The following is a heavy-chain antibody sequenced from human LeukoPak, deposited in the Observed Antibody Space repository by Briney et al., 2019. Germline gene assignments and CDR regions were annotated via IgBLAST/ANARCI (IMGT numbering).Heavy chain of an antibody. Sequence: ASVKVSCKASGYTFTGYYMHWVRQAPGQGLEWMGRIIPILGIANYAQKFQGRVTITADKSTSTAYMELSSLRSEDTAVYYCARGMVPAAIPFDPWGQGTLVTVSS. D-gene: IGHD2-2*01. V-gene: IGHV1-69*04. CDR2: IIPILGIA. CDR3: ARGMVPAAIPFDP. J-gene: IGHJ5*02. CDR1: GYTFTGYY.